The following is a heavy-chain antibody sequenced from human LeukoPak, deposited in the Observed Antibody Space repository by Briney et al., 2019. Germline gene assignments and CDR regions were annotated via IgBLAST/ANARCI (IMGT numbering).Heavy chain of an antibody. V-gene: IGHV4-4*07. D-gene: IGHD2-21*02. Sequence: SETLSLTCTVSGVSISPYYWTWIRQPAGKGLEWIGRIDANGNTNYNPSFKSRVTISVDTSKNQFSLRLTSVTAADTAVYFCAKERSGDSDYWGQGTLVTVSS. CDR3: AKERSGDSDY. CDR2: IDANGNT. CDR1: GVSISPYY. J-gene: IGHJ4*02.